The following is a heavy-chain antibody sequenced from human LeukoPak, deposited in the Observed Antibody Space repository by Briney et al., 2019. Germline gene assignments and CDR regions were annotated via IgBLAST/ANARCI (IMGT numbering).Heavy chain of an antibody. D-gene: IGHD4-17*01. J-gene: IGHJ4*02. CDR3: ARDGVTTKRDFDY. Sequence: ASVTVSCKASGYTFTGYYMHWVRQAPGQGLEWMGWINPNSGGTNYAQKFQGRVTMTRDTSISTAYMELSRLRSDDTAVYYCARDGVTTKRDFDYWGQGTLVTVSS. V-gene: IGHV1-2*02. CDR1: GYTFTGYY. CDR2: INPNSGGT.